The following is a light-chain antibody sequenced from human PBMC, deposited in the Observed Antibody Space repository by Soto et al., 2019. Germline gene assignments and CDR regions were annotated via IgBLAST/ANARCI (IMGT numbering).Light chain of an antibody. CDR3: QQYYTTPLT. CDR2: WAS. CDR1: QIVLYNSNKKNY. J-gene: IGKJ4*01. Sequence: DIVMTQSPDSLAVSLGERATINCKSSQIVLYNSNKKNYLAWYQQKSGQPPNLLIYWASTRESGVPDRFSGSGSGTDLTLTISSLQAEDVAVYYCQQYYTTPLTFGGGTKVDI. V-gene: IGKV4-1*01.